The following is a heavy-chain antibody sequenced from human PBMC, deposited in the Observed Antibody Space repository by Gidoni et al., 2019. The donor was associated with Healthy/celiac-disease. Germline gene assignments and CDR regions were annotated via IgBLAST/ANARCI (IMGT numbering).Heavy chain of an antibody. Sequence: EVQLVESGGGWVQPGGSLRLSCAASGFPVSSNYMSWVRQAPGKGLEWVSVIYSGGSTYYADSVKGRFTISRDNSKNTLYLQMNSLRAEDTAVYYCARDLIDSGSYLDYAFDIWGQGTMVTVSS. V-gene: IGHV3-66*02. CDR2: IYSGGST. CDR1: GFPVSSNY. J-gene: IGHJ3*02. D-gene: IGHD1-26*01. CDR3: ARDLIDSGSYLDYAFDI.